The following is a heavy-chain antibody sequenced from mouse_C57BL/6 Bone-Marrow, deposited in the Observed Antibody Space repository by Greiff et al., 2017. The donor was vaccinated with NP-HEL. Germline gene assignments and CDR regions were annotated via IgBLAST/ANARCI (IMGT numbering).Heavy chain of an antibody. V-gene: IGHV5-9-1*02. J-gene: IGHJ4*01. CDR3: TREDTIVTLDY. CDR1: GFTFSSYA. D-gene: IGHD2-5*01. CDR2: ISSGGDYI. Sequence: EVMLVESGEGLVKPGGSLKLSCAASGFTFSSYAMSWVRQTPEKRLEWVAYISSGGDYIYYADTVKGRFTISRDNARNTLYLQMSSLKSEDTAMYYCTREDTIVTLDYWGQGTSVTVSS.